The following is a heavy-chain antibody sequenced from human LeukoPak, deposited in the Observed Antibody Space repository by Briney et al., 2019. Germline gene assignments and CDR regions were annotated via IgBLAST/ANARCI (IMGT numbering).Heavy chain of an antibody. CDR2: IYSSGST. CDR3: ARGEQWLVPYYFDY. CDR1: GGSISSSSYY. Sequence: SETLSLTCTVSGGSISSSSYYWSWIRQPPGKGLEWIGYIYSSGSTNYNPSLKSRVTISVDTSKNQFSLKLSSVTAADTAVYYCARGEQWLVPYYFDYWGQGTLVTVSS. D-gene: IGHD6-19*01. J-gene: IGHJ4*02. V-gene: IGHV4-61*01.